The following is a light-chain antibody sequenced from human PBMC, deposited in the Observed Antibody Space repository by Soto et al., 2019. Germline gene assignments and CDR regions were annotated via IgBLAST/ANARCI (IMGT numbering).Light chain of an antibody. CDR3: QQYNSYSWT. CDR2: DAS. J-gene: IGKJ1*01. CDR1: QNIRGW. V-gene: IGKV1-5*01. Sequence: DIRMTQAPSTLSTSVGDRVTITCRARQNIRGWLAWYQQKPGKAPKLLIYDASTLESGVPSRFSGSGSGTEFTLTVSSLQPDDFATYYCQQYNSYSWTFGQGTTVAIK.